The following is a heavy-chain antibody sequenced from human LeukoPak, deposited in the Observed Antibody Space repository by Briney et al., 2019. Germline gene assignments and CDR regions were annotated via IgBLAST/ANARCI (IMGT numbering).Heavy chain of an antibody. CDR2: IIPILGIA. CDR1: GGTSSGYA. D-gene: IGHD2-21*02. V-gene: IGHV1-69*04. J-gene: IGHJ4*02. Sequence: ASVKVSCKASGGTSSGYAISWVRQAPGQGLEWMGRIIPILGIANYAQKFQGRVTITADKSTSTAYMELSSLRSEDTAAYYCASGAYCGGDCYSYFDYWGQETLVTVSS. CDR3: ASGAYCGGDCYSYFDY.